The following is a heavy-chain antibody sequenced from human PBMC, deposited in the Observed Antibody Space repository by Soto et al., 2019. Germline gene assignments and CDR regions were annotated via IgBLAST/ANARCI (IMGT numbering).Heavy chain of an antibody. CDR3: ARHVNLPLAGTGFDS. CDR1: GASISSGGYY. CDR2: IYNSGVT. D-gene: IGHD6-19*01. J-gene: IGHJ4*02. Sequence: SETLSLTCAVSGASISSGGYYWSWIRQHPGKGLEWIGYIYNSGVTYYNAPLKSRATISVDTSTNQFSLKLSSVTAAYTAVYYCARHVNLPLAGTGFDSWGRGTLVTVSS. V-gene: IGHV4-31*11.